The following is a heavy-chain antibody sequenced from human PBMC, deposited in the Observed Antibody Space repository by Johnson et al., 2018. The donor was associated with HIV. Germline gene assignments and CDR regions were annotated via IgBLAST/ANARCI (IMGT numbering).Heavy chain of an antibody. CDR1: GFTFSNYG. D-gene: IGHD6-13*01. V-gene: IGHV3-20*04. J-gene: IGHJ3*02. Sequence: VQLVESGGGLVQPRESLKLSCAASGFTFSNYGMSWVHQAPGKGLEWVSGINWNGGSTGYADSVKGRFTISRDNAKNSLYLQMNSLRAEDTALYYCARDPSTAAADSKDAFDIWGQGTMVTVSS. CDR3: ARDPSTAAADSKDAFDI. CDR2: INWNGGST.